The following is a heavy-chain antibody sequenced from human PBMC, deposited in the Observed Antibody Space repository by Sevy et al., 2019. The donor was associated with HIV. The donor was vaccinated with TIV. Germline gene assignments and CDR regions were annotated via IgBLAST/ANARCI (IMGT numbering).Heavy chain of an antibody. V-gene: IGHV3-9*01. CDR1: GFTFDDYA. D-gene: IGHD6-19*01. CDR3: AKGIGYSNGWYSWFDS. CDR2: SSWNSGSI. Sequence: GGSLRLSCVASGFTFDDYAMHWVRQAPGKGPEWVSGSSWNSGSIGYAESVKGRFTISRDNAKNSLYLQMNSLGVEDTALYYCAKGIGYSNGWYSWFDSWGQGTLVTVSS. J-gene: IGHJ5*01.